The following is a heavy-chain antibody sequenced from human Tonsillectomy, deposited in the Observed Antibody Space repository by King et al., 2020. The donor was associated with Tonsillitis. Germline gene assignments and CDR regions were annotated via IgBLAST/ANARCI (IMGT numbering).Heavy chain of an antibody. D-gene: IGHD3-10*01. CDR3: ARDYEIMVRGIIRRGAFDI. CDR1: GFPFDTFW. V-gene: IGHV3-7*01. J-gene: IGHJ3*02. Sequence: VQLVESGGGLVQPGGSLRLSCAASGFPFDTFWMSWVRQAPGKGLEWVANIKQDGSEKYFVDSVKGRFTISRDNAQNSLYLQMNSLRAEDTAVYYCARDYEIMVRGIIRRGAFDIWGQGTMVTVSS. CDR2: IKQDGSEK.